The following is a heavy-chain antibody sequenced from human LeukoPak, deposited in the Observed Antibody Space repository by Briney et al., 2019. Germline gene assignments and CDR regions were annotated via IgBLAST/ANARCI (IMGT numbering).Heavy chain of an antibody. CDR3: ARDDKSFGTSAFDL. CDR2: IYSSGSP. J-gene: IGHJ3*01. V-gene: IGHV4-31*03. Sequence: SSETLSLACIVSGGSINNGDYSRNWIRQHPGKGPDWIGYIYSSGSPYYKPSLKSRVTISIDTSKNQFSLKLSSVTAADTAMYYCARDDKSFGTSAFDLWGQGTMVTVS. CDR1: GGSINNGDYS. D-gene: IGHD1-1*01.